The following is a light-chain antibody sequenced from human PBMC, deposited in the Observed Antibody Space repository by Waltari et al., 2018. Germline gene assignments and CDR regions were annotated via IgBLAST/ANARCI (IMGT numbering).Light chain of an antibody. V-gene: IGLV2-14*01. CDR1: SSHVGGYNY. Sequence: QPALTQPASVSGSPGPSITISCTGTSSHVGGYNYVSWYQQHPGKAPKLMIYDVSNRPSGVSNRFSGSKSGNTASLTISGLQAEDEADYYCSSYTSTDVVFGGGTKLTVL. CDR2: DVS. CDR3: SSYTSTDVV. J-gene: IGLJ2*01.